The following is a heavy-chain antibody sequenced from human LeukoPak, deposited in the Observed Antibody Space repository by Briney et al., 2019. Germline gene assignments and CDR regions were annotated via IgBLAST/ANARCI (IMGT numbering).Heavy chain of an antibody. Sequence: TGGSLRLSCAASGFTFSSYGMHWVRQAPGKGLEWVAVISYDGSNKYYADSVKGRFTISRDNSKNTLYLQLNSLRAEDTAVYYCAKLQWEPPDHWGQGTLVTVSS. D-gene: IGHD1-26*01. CDR3: AKLQWEPPDH. CDR2: ISYDGSNK. J-gene: IGHJ4*02. CDR1: GFTFSSYG. V-gene: IGHV3-30*18.